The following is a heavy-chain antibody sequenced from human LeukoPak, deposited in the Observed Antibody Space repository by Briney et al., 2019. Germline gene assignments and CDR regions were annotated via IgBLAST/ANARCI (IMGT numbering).Heavy chain of an antibody. CDR3: AKGLSKYCTNGVCYFAGGYYFDY. CDR2: ISGSGGST. D-gene: IGHD2-8*01. V-gene: IGHV3-23*01. J-gene: IGHJ4*02. Sequence: GGSLRLSCAASGFTFSSYAMSWVRQAPGKGLEWVSAISGSGGSTYYADSVKGRFTISRDNSKNTLYLQMNSLRAEDTAVYYCAKGLSKYCTNGVCYFAGGYYFDYWGQGTLVTFSS. CDR1: GFTFSSYA.